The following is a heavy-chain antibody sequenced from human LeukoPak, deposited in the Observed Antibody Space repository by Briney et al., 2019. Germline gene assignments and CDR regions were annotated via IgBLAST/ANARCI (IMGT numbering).Heavy chain of an antibody. J-gene: IGHJ4*02. CDR2: IGSTSYYI. CDR3: SSSSRGY. D-gene: IGHD6-6*01. V-gene: IGHV3-21*01. Sequence: GGSLRLSCAASGFSLSSYSMNWVRQAPGKGLEWVSSIGSTSYYIHYADSVKGRFTISRDNAKNSLYLQMNSLRAEDTAVYYCSSSSRGYWGQGTLVTVSS. CDR1: GFSLSSYS.